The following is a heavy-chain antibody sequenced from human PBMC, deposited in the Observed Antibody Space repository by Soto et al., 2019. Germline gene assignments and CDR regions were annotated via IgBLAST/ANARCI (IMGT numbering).Heavy chain of an antibody. CDR3: ARVLYYYGSGSYYSDYYYYMDV. CDR2: IRETGNT. J-gene: IGHJ6*03. V-gene: IGHV3-23*01. D-gene: IGHD3-10*01. Sequence: GGSLRLSCAASGFTFSNYAMSWIRQAPGKELEWVSTIRETGNTYYADSVRGRFATSRDNSENTLYLQMSSLRAEDTAVYYCARVLYYYGSGSYYSDYYYYMDVWGKGTTVTVSS. CDR1: GFTFSNYA.